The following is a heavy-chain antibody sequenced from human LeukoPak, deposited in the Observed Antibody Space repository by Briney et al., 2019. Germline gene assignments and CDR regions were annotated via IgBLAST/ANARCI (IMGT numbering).Heavy chain of an antibody. V-gene: IGHV5-51*01. J-gene: IGHJ4*02. CDR3: GRGSWVEPFDY. CDR2: IYPGDSGT. Sequence: GESLKISCKGSGYSFTSYWSGWVREMPGKGLEWMGIIYPGDSGTRYCPSFQGQTTTLAHKSISTAYLQWRSLEASDTAIDYCGRGSWVEPFDYRRERTLVT. CDR1: GYSFTSYW. D-gene: IGHD1-1*01.